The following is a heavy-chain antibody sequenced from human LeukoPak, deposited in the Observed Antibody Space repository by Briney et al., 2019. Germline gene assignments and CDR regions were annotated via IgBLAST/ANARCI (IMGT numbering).Heavy chain of an antibody. D-gene: IGHD3-3*01. CDR2: ISTYHGNT. Sequence: ASVKVSCKASGYTFTSCSIGWVRQAPGQGLEWMGWISTYHGNTKFAQKFQDRITMTTDTSTSTGYMDLKSLTSDDTAVYYCARGSQVYDFWSGPDYWGQGTLVTVSS. CDR3: ARGSQVYDFWSGPDY. J-gene: IGHJ4*02. V-gene: IGHV1-18*01. CDR1: GYTFTSCS.